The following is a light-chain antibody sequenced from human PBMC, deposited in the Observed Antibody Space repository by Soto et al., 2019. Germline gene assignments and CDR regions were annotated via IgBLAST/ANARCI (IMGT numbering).Light chain of an antibody. V-gene: IGKV1-39*01. CDR2: AAS. CDR3: QQSYSIPHT. J-gene: IGKJ2*01. CDR1: QSISSY. Sequence: DIQMTQSPSSLSASVGDRVTITCRASQSISSYLNWYQQKPGKVPKLLIYAASSLQSGVPSRFSGSGSGTDFTLTISSLQPEDFATYYCQQSYSIPHTFGQGTKLEIK.